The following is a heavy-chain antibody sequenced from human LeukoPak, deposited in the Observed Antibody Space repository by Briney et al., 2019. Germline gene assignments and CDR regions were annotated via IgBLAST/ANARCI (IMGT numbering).Heavy chain of an antibody. V-gene: IGHV3-48*03. CDR2: ITGSGGAV. CDR3: ARNGGGLDY. D-gene: IGHD3-16*01. CDR1: VFTFSSYD. J-gene: IGHJ4*02. Sequence: GGSLRLSCAASVFTFSSYDIIWVRQAPGKGLEWVSWITGSGGAVKYTDSVKGRFTISRDNAKKSVYLQMNSLRVEDTAVYYCARNGGGLDYWGQGTLVTVSS.